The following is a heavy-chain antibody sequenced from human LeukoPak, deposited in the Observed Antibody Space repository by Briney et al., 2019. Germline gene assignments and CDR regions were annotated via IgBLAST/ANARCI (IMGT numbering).Heavy chain of an antibody. CDR1: GGSFSGYY. V-gene: IGHV4-34*01. CDR3: ARGSGELLYGD. CDR2: INHSGST. D-gene: IGHD3-10*01. J-gene: IGHJ4*02. Sequence: SETLSLTCAVYGGSFSGYYWSWIRQPPEKGLEWIGEINHSGSTNYNPSLKSRVTISVDTSKNQFSLKLSSVTAADTAVYYCARGSGELLYGDWGQGTLVTVSS.